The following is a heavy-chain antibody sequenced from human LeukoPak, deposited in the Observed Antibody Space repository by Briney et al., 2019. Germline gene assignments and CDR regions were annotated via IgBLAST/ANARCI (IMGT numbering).Heavy chain of an antibody. CDR2: INHSGST. CDR3: ARDSSSSIDY. CDR1: GGSISSDY. V-gene: IGHV4-34*01. Sequence: SETLSLTCTFSGGSISSDYWSWIRKPPGKVLEWIGEINHSGSTNYNPSLKSRVTISVDTSKNQFSLKLSSVTAADTAVYYCARDSSSSIDYWGQGTLVTVSS. J-gene: IGHJ4*02. D-gene: IGHD6-6*01.